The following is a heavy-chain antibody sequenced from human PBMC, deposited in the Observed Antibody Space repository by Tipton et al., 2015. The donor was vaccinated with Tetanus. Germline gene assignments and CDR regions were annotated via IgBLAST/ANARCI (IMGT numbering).Heavy chain of an antibody. D-gene: IGHD6-13*01. CDR1: GGSITNYY. Sequence: TLSLTCTVSGGSITNYYWSWVRQSPGKGLEWIGYVYYRGGTIASPSPKSRVTISVDTSKNQFSLNLSSVTAADTAVYYCARGGITAAGILDYWGQGTLVTVSS. CDR3: ARGGITAAGILDY. J-gene: IGHJ4*02. V-gene: IGHV4-59*01. CDR2: VYYRGGT.